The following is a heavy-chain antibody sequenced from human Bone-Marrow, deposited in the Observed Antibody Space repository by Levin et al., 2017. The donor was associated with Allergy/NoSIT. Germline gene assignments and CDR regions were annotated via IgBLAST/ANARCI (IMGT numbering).Heavy chain of an antibody. Sequence: SQTLSLTCGVSGGSFSGFLWTWIRQAPGKGLEWIGEINHGGGTTYSPSLESRVTISLDKSNNHFALRLTSVTAADTAVYYCARAQFIFGYSYYFDHWGQGTLATVSS. CDR1: GGSFSGFL. J-gene: IGHJ4*02. D-gene: IGHD3-22*01. V-gene: IGHV4-34*01. CDR2: INHGGGT. CDR3: ARAQFIFGYSYYFDH.